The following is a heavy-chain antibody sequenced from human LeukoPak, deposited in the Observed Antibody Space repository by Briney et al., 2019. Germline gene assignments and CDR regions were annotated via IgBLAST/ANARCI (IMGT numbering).Heavy chain of an antibody. CDR2: IYYSGST. V-gene: IGHV4-59*01. CDR1: GGSISSYY. Sequence: SETLSLTCTVSGGSISSYYWSWIRQPPGKGLEWIGYIYYSGSTNYNPSLKSRVTISVDTSKTQFSLKLRSVTAADTAIYYCARATNADSYFYYMDVWGKGTTVTVSS. D-gene: IGHD1-14*01. CDR3: ARATNADSYFYYMDV. J-gene: IGHJ6*03.